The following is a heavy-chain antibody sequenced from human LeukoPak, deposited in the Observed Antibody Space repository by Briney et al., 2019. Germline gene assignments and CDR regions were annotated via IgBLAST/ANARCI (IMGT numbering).Heavy chain of an antibody. CDR1: GGSITSGTFY. D-gene: IGHD1-14*01. CDR2: IHASGST. CDR3: ARAGIPPTGDYFDP. J-gene: IGHJ5*02. Sequence: SETLSLTCSVSGGSITSGTFYWGWTRQPPGKALEWIGTIHASGSTSYNPSLQSRVTISVDTSKNQFSLKLSSVTAADTAVYYCARAGIPPTGDYFDPWGQGTLVTVSS. V-gene: IGHV4-39*07.